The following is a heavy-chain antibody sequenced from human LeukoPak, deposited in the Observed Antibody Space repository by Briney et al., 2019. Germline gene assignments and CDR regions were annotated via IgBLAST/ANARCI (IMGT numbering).Heavy chain of an antibody. J-gene: IGHJ4*02. Sequence: SETLSLTCVVSGGPVSSDGYSWSWIRQPPGKGLEWIGYIYHGGGTYYNPSLESRVTISIDRSKNQFSLKLTSVTAADTAVYYCARNTYYFDRSGYPLSSGFDYWGQGTLVTVSS. D-gene: IGHD3-22*01. CDR2: IYHGGGT. V-gene: IGHV4-30-2*01. CDR3: ARNTYYFDRSGYPLSSGFDY. CDR1: GGPVSSDGYS.